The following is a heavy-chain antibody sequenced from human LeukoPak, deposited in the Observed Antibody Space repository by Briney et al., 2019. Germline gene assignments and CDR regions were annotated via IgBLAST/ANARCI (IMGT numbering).Heavy chain of an antibody. J-gene: IGHJ4*02. D-gene: IGHD6-6*01. V-gene: IGHV4-39*07. CDR3: AREGSSGPDY. Sequence: SETLSLTCAVSGGSISSGGYYWGWIRQPPGKGLEWIGSIYYSGSTYYNPSLKSRVTISVDTSKNQFSLKLSSVTAADTAVYYCAREGSSGPDYWGQGTLVTVSS. CDR1: GGSISSGGYY. CDR2: IYYSGST.